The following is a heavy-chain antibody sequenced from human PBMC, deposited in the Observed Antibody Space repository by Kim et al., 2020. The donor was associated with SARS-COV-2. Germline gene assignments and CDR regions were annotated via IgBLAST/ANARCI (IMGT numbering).Heavy chain of an antibody. Sequence: GGSLRLSCAASGFTFSSYAMHWVRQAPGKGLEWVADISYDGSNKYYADSVKGRFTISRDNSKNTLYLQMNSLRAEDTAVYYCARDDYGDYEAVYYYGMDVWGQGTTVTVSS. D-gene: IGHD4-17*01. CDR1: GFTFSSYA. CDR3: ARDDYGDYEAVYYYGMDV. CDR2: ISYDGSNK. J-gene: IGHJ6*02. V-gene: IGHV3-30*04.